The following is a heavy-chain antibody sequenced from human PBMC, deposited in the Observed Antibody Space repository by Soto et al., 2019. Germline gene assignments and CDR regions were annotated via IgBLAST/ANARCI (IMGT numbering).Heavy chain of an antibody. V-gene: IGHV4-31*03. CDR1: GGSINSGGYY. CDR3: AREDWQFTH. CDR2: IYYSGST. D-gene: IGHD3-9*01. Sequence: TLSLTCTVSGGSINSGGYYWSWIRQHPGKGLEWIGYIYYSGSTYYNPSLKSRVSIPADTSKNQFSLTLTSVTAADTAVYYCAREDWQFTHWGQGTQVTVSS. J-gene: IGHJ4*01.